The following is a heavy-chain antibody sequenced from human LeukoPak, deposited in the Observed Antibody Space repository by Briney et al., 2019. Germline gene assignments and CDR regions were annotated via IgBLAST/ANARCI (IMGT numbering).Heavy chain of an antibody. CDR2: ISSSSSTI. CDR3: AKLPSLFQQLDEELDY. J-gene: IGHJ4*02. CDR1: GFTFSSYS. D-gene: IGHD6-13*01. V-gene: IGHV3-48*01. Sequence: PGGSLRLSCAASGFTFSSYSMNWVRQAPGKGLEWVSYISSSSSTIYYADSVKGRFTISRDNAKNSLYLQMNSLRAEDTAVYYCAKLPSLFQQLDEELDYWGQGTLVTVPS.